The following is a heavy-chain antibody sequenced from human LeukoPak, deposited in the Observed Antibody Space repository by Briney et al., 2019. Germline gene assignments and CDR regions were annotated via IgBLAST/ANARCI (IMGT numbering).Heavy chain of an antibody. D-gene: IGHD7-27*01. CDR2: INHSGST. CDR1: GGSFSGYY. J-gene: IGHJ5*01. Sequence: PSETLSLTCAVYGGSFSGYYWSWIRQPPGKGLEWIGEINHSGSTNYNPSLKSRVTISAEKSKSQFSLRLTSVTAADTAVCYCAKGVWAPRFDSWGQGTLVTVSS. CDR3: AKGVWAPRFDS. V-gene: IGHV4-34*01.